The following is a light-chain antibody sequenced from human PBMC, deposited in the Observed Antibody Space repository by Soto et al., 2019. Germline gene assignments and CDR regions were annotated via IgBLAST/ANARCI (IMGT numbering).Light chain of an antibody. J-gene: IGKJ3*01. Sequence: DIQMTQSPSSLSASVGDRVTITCRASQSISNYLNWYQQKPGQAPKLLIYAASSLQGDVPSRFSGSGSGTDFTLTISSLQPDDVATYYCQQSYRTPLTFGPGTKVDIK. CDR1: QSISNY. CDR2: AAS. V-gene: IGKV1-39*01. CDR3: QQSYRTPLT.